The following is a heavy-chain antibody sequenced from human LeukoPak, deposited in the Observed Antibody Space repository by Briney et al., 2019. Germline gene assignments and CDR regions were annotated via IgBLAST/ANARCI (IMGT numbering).Heavy chain of an antibody. D-gene: IGHD6-13*01. CDR2: IYYSGST. CDR3: ARSKDGYSSSWPFDP. J-gene: IGHJ5*02. Sequence: TSSETLSLTCTVSGGSISSYYWSWIRQPPGEGLEWIGYIYYSGSTNYNPSLKSRVTISVDTSKNQFSLKLSSVTAADTAVYYCARSKDGYSSSWPFDPWGQGTLVTVSS. V-gene: IGHV4-59*12. CDR1: GGSISSYY.